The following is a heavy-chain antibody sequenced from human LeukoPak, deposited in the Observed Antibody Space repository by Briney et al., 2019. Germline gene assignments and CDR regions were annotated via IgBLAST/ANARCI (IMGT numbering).Heavy chain of an antibody. D-gene: IGHD2-2*01. J-gene: IGHJ5*02. CDR3: ARVFRTAQKKIVVVPAAIGSNWFDP. V-gene: IGHV4-34*01. CDR2: INHSGST. Sequence: SETLSLTCAVYGGSFSGYYWSWIRQPPGKGLEWIGEINHSGSTNYNPSLKSRVTISVDTSKNQFSLKLSSVTAADTAVYYCARVFRTAQKKIVVVPAAIGSNWFDPWGQGTLVTVSS. CDR1: GGSFSGYY.